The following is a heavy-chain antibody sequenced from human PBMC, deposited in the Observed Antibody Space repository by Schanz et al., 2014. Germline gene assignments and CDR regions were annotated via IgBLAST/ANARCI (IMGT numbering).Heavy chain of an antibody. CDR3: ARGGDPEDVFDI. CDR1: GGTFSTYP. D-gene: IGHD2-21*01. J-gene: IGHJ3*02. V-gene: IGHV1-69*02. CDR2: IIPIHGIV. Sequence: QVQLVQSGAEVKKPGSSMKVSCKASGGTFSTYPINWFRQAPGQGLEWMGRIIPIHGIVNYAQRFQDRVRITADKSTSTACMELSSLRSDDTAVYYCARGGDPEDVFDIWGQGTILTVSS.